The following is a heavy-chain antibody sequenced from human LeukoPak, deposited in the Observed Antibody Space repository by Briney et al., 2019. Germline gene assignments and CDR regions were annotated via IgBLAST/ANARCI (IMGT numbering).Heavy chain of an antibody. V-gene: IGHV1-46*01. J-gene: IGHJ3*02. D-gene: IGHD5-24*01. CDR3: ARVRDGYNDAYDI. CDR1: GYTFTSYY. CDR2: INPSGGST. Sequence: ASVKVSCKASGYTFTSYYMHWVRRAPGQRLEWMGIINPSGGSTTYAQKFQGRVTMTRDMSTSTAYMELSSLRSEDTAVYYCARVRDGYNDAYDIWGQGTMLTVSS.